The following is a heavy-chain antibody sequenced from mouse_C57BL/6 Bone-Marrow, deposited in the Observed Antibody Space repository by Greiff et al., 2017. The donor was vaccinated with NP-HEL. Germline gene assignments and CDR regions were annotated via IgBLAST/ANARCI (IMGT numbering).Heavy chain of an antibody. D-gene: IGHD1-1*01. Sequence: VQLKESGPELVKPGASVKISCKASGYSFTGYYMNWVKQSPEKSLEWIGEINPSTGGTTYNQKFKAKATLTVDKSSSTAYMQLKSLTSEDSAVYYCARDGSSSRYFDYWGQGTTLTVSS. CDR1: GYSFTGYY. J-gene: IGHJ2*01. V-gene: IGHV1-42*01. CDR3: ARDGSSSRYFDY. CDR2: INPSTGGT.